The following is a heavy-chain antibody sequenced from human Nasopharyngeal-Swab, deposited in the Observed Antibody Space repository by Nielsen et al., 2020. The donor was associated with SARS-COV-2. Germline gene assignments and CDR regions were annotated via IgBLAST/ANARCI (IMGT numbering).Heavy chain of an antibody. CDR1: GYTFTSYG. CDR2: ISAYNGNT. CDR3: ARDWNSSGWYVDDAFDI. Sequence: ASVTLSCKASGYTFTSYGISWVRQAPGQGLEWMGWISAYNGNTNYAQNLQGRVTITTDTSTSTAYMELRSLRSVDTAVYYCARDWNSSGWYVDDAFDIWGQGTMVTVSS. V-gene: IGHV1-18*01. D-gene: IGHD6-19*01. J-gene: IGHJ3*02.